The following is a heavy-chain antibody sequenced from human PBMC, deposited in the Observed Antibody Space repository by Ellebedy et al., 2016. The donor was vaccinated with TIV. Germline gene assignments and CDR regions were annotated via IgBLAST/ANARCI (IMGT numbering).Heavy chain of an antibody. V-gene: IGHV4-59*01. D-gene: IGHD6-13*01. CDR2: IYYSGST. CDR1: GGSISSYY. CDR3: AGDPGYSSLGLTWDI. Sequence: MPSETLSLTCTVSGGSISSYYWSWLRQPPGKGLEWIGYIYYSGSTNYNPSLKSRVTISVDTSTNQFSLKLSSVTAADTAVYYCAGDPGYSSLGLTWDIWGQGTMVTVSS. J-gene: IGHJ3*02.